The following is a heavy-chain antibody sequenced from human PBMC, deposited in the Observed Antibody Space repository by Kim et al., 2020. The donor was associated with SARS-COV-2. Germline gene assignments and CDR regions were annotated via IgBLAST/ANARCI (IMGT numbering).Heavy chain of an antibody. D-gene: IGHD2-2*01. CDR2: IWYDGSNK. Sequence: GGSLRLSCAASGFTFSSYGMHWVRQAPGKGLEWVAVIWYDGSNKYYADSVKGRFTISRDNSKNTLYLQMNSLRAEDTAVYYCARVQVEDCSSTSCYDPWAFDYWGQGTLVTVSS. J-gene: IGHJ4*02. V-gene: IGHV3-33*01. CDR3: ARVQVEDCSSTSCYDPWAFDY. CDR1: GFTFSSYG.